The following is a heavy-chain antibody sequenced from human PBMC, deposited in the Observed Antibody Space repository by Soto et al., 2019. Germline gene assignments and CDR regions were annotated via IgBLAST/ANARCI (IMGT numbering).Heavy chain of an antibody. Sequence: QVQLVESGGGVVQPGWSLRLSCAASGFTFSSYGMHWVRQAPGKGLEWVAVISYDGSNKYYADSVKGRFTISRDNSKNTLYLQMNSLRAEDTAVYYCAKDLKTGHWGQGTLVTVSS. CDR2: ISYDGSNK. V-gene: IGHV3-30*18. CDR3: AKDLKTGH. J-gene: IGHJ4*02. CDR1: GFTFSSYG.